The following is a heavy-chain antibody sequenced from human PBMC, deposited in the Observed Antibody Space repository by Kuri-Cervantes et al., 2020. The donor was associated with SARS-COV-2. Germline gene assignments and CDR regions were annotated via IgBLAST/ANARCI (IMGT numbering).Heavy chain of an antibody. D-gene: IGHD7-27*01. Sequence: ASVKVSCKASGYTFTSYAMHWVRQAPGQGLEWMGWSNAGNGNTKYSQEFQGRVTITRDTSASTAYMELSSLRSEDMAVYYCARDLRLGKSLDYWGQGTLVTVSS. J-gene: IGHJ4*02. CDR3: ARDLRLGKSLDY. CDR2: SNAGNGNT. CDR1: GYTFTSYA. V-gene: IGHV1-3*02.